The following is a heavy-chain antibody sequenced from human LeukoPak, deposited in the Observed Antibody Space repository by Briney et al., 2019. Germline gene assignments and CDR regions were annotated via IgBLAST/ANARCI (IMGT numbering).Heavy chain of an antibody. J-gene: IGHJ4*02. D-gene: IGHD3-10*01. CDR1: GYTFTDYY. Sequence: ASVTASCKASGYTFTDYYMHWVRQAPGQGLEWMGWINPNSGGTNYAQKFLGRVTMTRDTSISTAYMELSRLRSDDTAMYYCARDSYDLYGSGTYSVYWGQGTLVTVSS. V-gene: IGHV1-2*02. CDR2: INPNSGGT. CDR3: ARDSYDLYGSGTYSVY.